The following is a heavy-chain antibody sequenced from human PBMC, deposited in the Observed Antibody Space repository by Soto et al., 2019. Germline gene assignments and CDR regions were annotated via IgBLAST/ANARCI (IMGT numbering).Heavy chain of an antibody. Sequence: GXSVKVSCKASVYTFTNYYIHWLRQAPGQGLEWMGLINPSSGSTTYAQKFRGRVTMTRDTSTSTVYMDLSGLRSEDTAMYYCARFPAAAGDYYYGLDVWGQGTTVTVS. V-gene: IGHV1-46*01. J-gene: IGHJ6*02. D-gene: IGHD6-13*01. CDR2: INPSSGST. CDR3: ARFPAAAGDYYYGLDV. CDR1: VYTFTNYY.